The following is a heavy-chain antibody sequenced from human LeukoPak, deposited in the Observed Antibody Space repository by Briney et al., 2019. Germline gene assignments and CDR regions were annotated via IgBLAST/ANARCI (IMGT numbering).Heavy chain of an antibody. CDR2: ISGSGGST. D-gene: IGHD3-9*01. CDR1: GFTFSSYA. J-gene: IGHJ4*02. V-gene: IGHV3-23*01. CDR3: AKGSNYDILTGYPSFDY. Sequence: GGSLRLSCAASGFTFSSYAMSWVRQAPGKGLEWVSAISGSGGSTYYADSVKGRFTISRDNSKNTLYLQMSSLRAEDTAVYYCAKGSNYDILTGYPSFDYWGQGTLVTVSS.